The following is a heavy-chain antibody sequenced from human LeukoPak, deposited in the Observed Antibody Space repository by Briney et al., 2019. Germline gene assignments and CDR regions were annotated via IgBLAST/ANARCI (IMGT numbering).Heavy chain of an antibody. J-gene: IGHJ4*02. D-gene: IGHD5-12*01. Sequence: PSETLSLTCTVSGGSISSYYWGWVRQPPGKGLEWIGSMYYSGSTYYKPSLKSRVTISVDASKNQFSLKLTSVTAADTAVYYCARNSRGYSGYDRFEFWGQGTLVTVSS. V-gene: IGHV4-39*07. CDR3: ARNSRGYSGYDRFEF. CDR2: MYYSGST. CDR1: GGSISSYY.